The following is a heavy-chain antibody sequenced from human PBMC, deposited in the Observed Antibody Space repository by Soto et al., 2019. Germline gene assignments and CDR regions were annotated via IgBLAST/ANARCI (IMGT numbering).Heavy chain of an antibody. CDR3: ARGFGSCYTCVQSSSNYYYYGMDV. J-gene: IGHJ6*02. Sequence: SVKVSCKASGGTFSSYAISWVRQAPGQGLEWMGGIIPIFGTANYAQKFQGRVTITADESTSTAYMELSSLRSEDTAVYYCARGFGSCYTCVQSSSNYYYYGMDVWGQGTTVTVSS. CDR1: GGTFSSYA. V-gene: IGHV1-69*13. D-gene: IGHD2-15*01. CDR2: IIPIFGTA.